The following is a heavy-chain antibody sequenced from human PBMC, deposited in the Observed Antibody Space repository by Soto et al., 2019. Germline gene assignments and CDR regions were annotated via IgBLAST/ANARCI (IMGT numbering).Heavy chain of an antibody. J-gene: IGHJ6*03. V-gene: IGHV4-59*08. CDR3: AGKPAHYDFWSGNYYMDV. Sequence: QVQLQESGPGLVKPSETLSLTCTVSGGSISSYYWSWIRQPPGKGLEWIGYIYYSGSTNYNPSLKGRVTISVDTSKNQFSLKLSSVTAADTAVYYCAGKPAHYDFWSGNYYMDVWGKGTTVTVSS. CDR2: IYYSGST. CDR1: GGSISSYY. D-gene: IGHD3-3*01.